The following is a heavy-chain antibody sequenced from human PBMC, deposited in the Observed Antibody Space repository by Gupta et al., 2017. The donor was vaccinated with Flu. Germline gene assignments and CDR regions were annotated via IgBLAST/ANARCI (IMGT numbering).Heavy chain of an antibody. Sequence: QVQLVQSGAELTKPGASVKVSCKTSGYTFTAYYIHWVRQAPGQGLEWMGRINPNSGNSNYAQKFQGRVTVTRDTSINTAYMDLSRLKSDDTAVYYCARAYYYDSSAFNFDYWGQGTLVTVSS. CDR3: ARAYYYDSSAFNFDY. CDR2: INPNSGNS. J-gene: IGHJ4*02. V-gene: IGHV1-2*06. D-gene: IGHD3-22*01. CDR1: GYTFTAYY.